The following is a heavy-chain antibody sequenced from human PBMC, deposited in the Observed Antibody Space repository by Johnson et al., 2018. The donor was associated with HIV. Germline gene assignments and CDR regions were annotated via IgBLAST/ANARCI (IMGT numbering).Heavy chain of an antibody. V-gene: IGHV3-20*04. CDR3: AREVDGFDI. J-gene: IGHJ3*02. Sequence: VPLVESGGGVVRPGGSLRLSCAASGFTFDDYGVSWVRQAPGKGLEWVSGISWNSGSIGYADSVKGRFTISRDNAKNSLYLQMNSLRAEDTAVYYCAREVDGFDIWGQGTMVTVSS. CDR2: ISWNSGSI. CDR1: GFTFDDYG.